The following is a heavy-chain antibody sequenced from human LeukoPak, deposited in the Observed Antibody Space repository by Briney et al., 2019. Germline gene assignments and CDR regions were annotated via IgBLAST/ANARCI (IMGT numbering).Heavy chain of an antibody. V-gene: IGHV1-18*01. Sequence: ASVKVSCKASGYTFTSYGISWVRQAPGQGLEWMGWISAYNGNTNYAQKLQGRVTMTTDTSTSTAYMELRSLRSDDTAVYYCARSAAAGTEAFPFDYWDQGTLVTVSS. D-gene: IGHD6-13*01. CDR2: ISAYNGNT. J-gene: IGHJ4*02. CDR1: GYTFTSYG. CDR3: ARSAAAGTEAFPFDY.